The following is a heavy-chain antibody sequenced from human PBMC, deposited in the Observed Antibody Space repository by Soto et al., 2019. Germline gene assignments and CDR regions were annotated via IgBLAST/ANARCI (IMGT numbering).Heavy chain of an antibody. CDR2: IYYSGST. D-gene: IGHD6-6*01. Sequence: SETLSLTCTVSGGSISSSSYYWGWIRQPPGKGLEWIGSIYYSGSTYYNPSLKSRVTISVDTSKNQFSLKLSSVTAADTAVYYCARHRDSSIAAHWFDPWGQGTPVTVSS. CDR3: ARHRDSSIAAHWFDP. V-gene: IGHV4-39*01. J-gene: IGHJ5*02. CDR1: GGSISSSSYY.